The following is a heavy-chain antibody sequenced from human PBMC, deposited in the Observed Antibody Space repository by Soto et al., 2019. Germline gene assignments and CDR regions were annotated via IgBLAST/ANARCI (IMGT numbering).Heavy chain of an antibody. V-gene: IGHV4-59*01. Sequence: PSETLSLTCTVSGGSISSYHWSWIRQPPGKGLEWIGDIYYSGSTNYNPSLKSRVTISVDTSKNQFSLKLSSVTAADTAMYYCARVIIRTYYHYYYMDVWGKGTTVTVSS. D-gene: IGHD3-3*02. CDR2: IYYSGST. J-gene: IGHJ6*03. CDR3: ARVIIRTYYHYYYMDV. CDR1: GGSISSYH.